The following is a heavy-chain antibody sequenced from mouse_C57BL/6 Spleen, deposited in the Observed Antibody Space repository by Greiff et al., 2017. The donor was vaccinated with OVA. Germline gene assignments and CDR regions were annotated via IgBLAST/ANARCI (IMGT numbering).Heavy chain of an antibody. Sequence: QVQLQQSGPELVKPGASVKISCKASGYAFSSSWMNWVKQRPGKGLEWIGRIYPGDGDTNYNGKFKGKATLTADKSSSTAYMQLSSLTSEDSAVYFCARCGELGRDWYFDVWGTGTTVTVSS. V-gene: IGHV1-82*01. CDR1: GYAFSSSW. J-gene: IGHJ1*03. D-gene: IGHD4-1*01. CDR3: ARCGELGRDWYFDV. CDR2: IYPGDGDT.